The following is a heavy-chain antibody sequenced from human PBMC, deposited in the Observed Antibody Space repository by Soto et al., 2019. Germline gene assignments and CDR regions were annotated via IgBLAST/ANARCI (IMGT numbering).Heavy chain of an antibody. CDR1: GFTFDDYA. V-gene: IGHV3-9*01. J-gene: IGHJ3*02. CDR2: ISWNSGII. D-gene: IGHD3-9*01. Sequence: GGSLRLSCAASGFTFDDYAMHWVRQAPGKGLEWVSGISWNSGIIGYADSVKGRFTISRDNAKNSLYLQMNSLRVEDTAFYYCAKDRVVLRYFDGSFDMWGQGTMVTVSS. CDR3: AKDRVVLRYFDGSFDM.